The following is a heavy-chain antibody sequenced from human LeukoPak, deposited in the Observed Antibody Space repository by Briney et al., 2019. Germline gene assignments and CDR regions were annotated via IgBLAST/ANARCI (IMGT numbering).Heavy chain of an antibody. CDR2: INHSGST. CDR1: GGSFSGYY. CDR3: ARHGKPMVRGVSLYNWFDP. J-gene: IGHJ5*02. Sequence: SETLSLTCAVYGGSFSGYYWSWIRQPPGKGLEWIGEINHSGSTNYNPSLKSRVTISVDTSKNQFSLKLSSVTAADTAVYYCARHGKPMVRGVSLYNWFDPWGQGTLVTVSS. D-gene: IGHD3-10*01. V-gene: IGHV4-34*01.